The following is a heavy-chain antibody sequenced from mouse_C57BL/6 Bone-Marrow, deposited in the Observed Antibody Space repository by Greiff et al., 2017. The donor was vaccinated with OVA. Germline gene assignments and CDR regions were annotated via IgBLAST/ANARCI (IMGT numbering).Heavy chain of an antibody. CDR3: ARDWDYYGSSDWYFDV. J-gene: IGHJ1*03. D-gene: IGHD1-1*01. CDR2: ISDGGSYT. Sequence: LEWVATISDGGSYTYYPDNVKGRFTISRDNAKNNLYLQMSHLKSEDTAMYYCARDWDYYGSSDWYFDVWGTGTTVTVSS. V-gene: IGHV5-4*01.